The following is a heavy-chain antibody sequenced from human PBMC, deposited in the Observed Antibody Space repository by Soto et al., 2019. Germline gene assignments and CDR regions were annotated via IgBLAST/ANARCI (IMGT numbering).Heavy chain of an antibody. CDR1: GYTVITYG. CDR2: VGAYNRNS. V-gene: IGHV1-18*01. Sequence: GASVKVSCKASGYTVITYGIAWVRQAPGQGLEWMGWVGAYNRNSKYAQKFKDRITMTTDTSTRTAYMELRSLRADDTAVYYCARGWVIDTDFQFDYWGQGTLVTVSS. J-gene: IGHJ4*02. CDR3: ARGWVIDTDFQFDY. D-gene: IGHD1-26*01.